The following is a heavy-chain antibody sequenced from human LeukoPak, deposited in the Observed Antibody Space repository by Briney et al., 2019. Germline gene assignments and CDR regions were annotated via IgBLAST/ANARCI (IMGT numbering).Heavy chain of an antibody. J-gene: IGHJ4*02. CDR3: GVNSDY. CDR1: GFTVSSNY. Sequence: GGSLRLSCAASGFTVSSNYMSWVRQAPGEGLEWVSVIYSGGSTYYADSVKGRFTISRDNSKSTMYLQMNSLRAEDTAVYYCGVNSDYWGQGTLVTVSS. D-gene: IGHD4-23*01. V-gene: IGHV3-53*01. CDR2: IYSGGST.